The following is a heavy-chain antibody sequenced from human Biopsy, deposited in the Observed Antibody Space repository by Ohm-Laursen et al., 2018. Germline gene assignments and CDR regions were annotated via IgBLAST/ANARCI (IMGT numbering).Heavy chain of an antibody. CDR3: ARHPTGFWFDP. CDR1: GGSVSSNVHY. V-gene: IGHV4-39*01. J-gene: IGHJ5*02. Sequence: SETLSLTCSVSGGSVSSNVHYWAWIRQPPGKGLECIGTVFHSGITFYNPSLKSRVTISIDTSKNQFSLNLSSVTAADTAVYYCARHPTGFWFDPWGLGTLVTVSS. CDR2: VFHSGIT.